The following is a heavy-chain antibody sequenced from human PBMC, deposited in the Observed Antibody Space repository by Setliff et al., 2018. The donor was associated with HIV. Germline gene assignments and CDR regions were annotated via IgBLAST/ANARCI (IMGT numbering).Heavy chain of an antibody. CDR3: ARDRPPSTVDMLGAFDR. J-gene: IGHJ3*02. CDR1: GASIRGHY. Sequence: SETLSLTCSVSGASIRGHYWSWIRQSPGKGLEWIGNIYYSGNTNYNPSFKSRVTISVDTSKNQFSLRVNSLTAADTAVYYCARDRPPSTVDMLGAFDRWGQGTMVTVSS. D-gene: IGHD4-17*01. V-gene: IGHV4-59*11. CDR2: IYYSGNT.